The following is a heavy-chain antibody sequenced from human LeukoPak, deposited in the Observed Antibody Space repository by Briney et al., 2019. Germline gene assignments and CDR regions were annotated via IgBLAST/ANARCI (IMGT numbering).Heavy chain of an antibody. V-gene: IGHV3-7*01. CDR1: GFTFSDSS. CDR2: IKQGEGDK. CDR3: ARGGLFGTLDY. D-gene: IGHD3-3*01. J-gene: IGHJ4*02. Sequence: GGSLRLSCVASGFTFSDSSMSWVRQAPGKGLEWLANIKQGEGDKFYLESVMGRFTISRDNGNNSLFLQLTSLGVEDTAVYYCARGGLFGTLDYWGQGARVTVS.